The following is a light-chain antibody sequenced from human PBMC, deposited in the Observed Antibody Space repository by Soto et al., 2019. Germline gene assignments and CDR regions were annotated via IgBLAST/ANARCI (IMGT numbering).Light chain of an antibody. CDR3: QTWGSGIVV. Sequence: QSVLTQSPSASASLGDSVKLTCTLSSGHSNYAIAWHQQQSEKGPRYLMKLNSDGSHRKGDGIPDRFSGSSSGAERYLTISSLQSEDEADYYCQTWGSGIVVFGGGTKLTVL. V-gene: IGLV4-69*01. CDR1: SGHSNYA. CDR2: LNSDGSH. J-gene: IGLJ2*01.